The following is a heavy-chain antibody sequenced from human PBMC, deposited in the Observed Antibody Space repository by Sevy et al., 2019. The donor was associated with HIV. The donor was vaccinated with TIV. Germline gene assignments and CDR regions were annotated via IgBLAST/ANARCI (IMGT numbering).Heavy chain of an antibody. CDR1: GNRFTSYW. CDR3: ARRAYDTTGYPQYYFDY. J-gene: IGHJ4*02. D-gene: IGHD3-22*01. V-gene: IGHV5-51*01. CDR2: IYPDDSDI. Sequence: GESLKISCKGSGNRFTSYWIGWVRQVPGKGLEWMGIIYPDDSDIRYSPSFQGQVTISADKSISTAYLQWSSLKASDTAKYFCARRAYDTTGYPQYYFDYWGRGTLVTVSS.